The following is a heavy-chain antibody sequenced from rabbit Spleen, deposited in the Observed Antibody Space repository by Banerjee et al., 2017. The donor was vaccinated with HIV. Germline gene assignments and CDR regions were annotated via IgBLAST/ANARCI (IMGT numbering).Heavy chain of an antibody. CDR1: GFSFSSRYY. J-gene: IGHJ4*01. D-gene: IGHD1-1*01. CDR3: ARDLVGVIGWNFYL. Sequence: QSLEESGGDLVKPGASLTLTCTASGFSFSSRYYMCWVRQAPGKGLEWIACINAVTAKPVYATWAKGRFTISRTSSTTVTLRMTSLTAADTATYFCARDLVGVIGWNFYLWGPGTLVTVS. V-gene: IGHV1S40*01. CDR2: INAVTAKP.